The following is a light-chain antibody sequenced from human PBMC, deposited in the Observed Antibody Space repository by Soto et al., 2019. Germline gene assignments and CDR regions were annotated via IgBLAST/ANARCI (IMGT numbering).Light chain of an antibody. Sequence: IVMLQSPVTLSVSPGERATLSCSASQSVRSNLAWYQQKPGQPPNLLIYGAFTTATGLPARFSGTGSGTEFTLHISRLQSEDFSFYYCQQYNDKPVTFGQGTKV. J-gene: IGKJ1*01. CDR1: QSVRSN. CDR2: GAF. V-gene: IGKV3-15*01. CDR3: QQYNDKPVT.